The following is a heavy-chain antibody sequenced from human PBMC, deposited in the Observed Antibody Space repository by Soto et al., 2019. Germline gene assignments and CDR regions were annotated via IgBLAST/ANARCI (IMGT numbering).Heavy chain of an antibody. CDR2: IHPSDSDT. CDR1: GYSFTSFW. CDR3: ARLSAFDT. Sequence: PGESLKISCKGSGYSFTSFWINWVRQMPGKGPEWMGRIHPSDSDTDYSPSFQGHVTISADNSISTAYLQWSSLKASDTAVYYCARLSAFDTWGQGTMVTVSS. J-gene: IGHJ3*02. V-gene: IGHV5-10-1*01.